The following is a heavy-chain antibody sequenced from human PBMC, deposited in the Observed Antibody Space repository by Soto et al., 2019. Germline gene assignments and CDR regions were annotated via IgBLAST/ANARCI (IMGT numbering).Heavy chain of an antibody. J-gene: IGHJ6*02. CDR2: IIPIFGTA. Sequence: QVQLVQSGAEVKKPGSSVKVSCKASGGTFSNYAISWVRQAPGQGLEWMGGIIPIFGTANNPQKFQGRVTITADESTSTVYMELSSLRSEDTAVYYCARDGIGIAVAGTYNGMDVWGQGTTVTVSS. V-gene: IGHV1-69*01. CDR3: ARDGIGIAVAGTYNGMDV. CDR1: GGTFSNYA. D-gene: IGHD6-19*01.